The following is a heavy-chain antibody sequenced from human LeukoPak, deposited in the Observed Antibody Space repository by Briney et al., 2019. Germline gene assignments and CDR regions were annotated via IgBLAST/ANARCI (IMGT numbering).Heavy chain of an antibody. V-gene: IGHV4-39*01. CDR3: ARGIVGATSAFDI. CDR2: IYYSGST. CDR1: GGSISSSSYY. J-gene: IGHJ3*02. D-gene: IGHD1-26*01. Sequence: SETLSLTCTVSGGSISSSSYYWGWIRQPPGKGLEWIGSIYYSGSTYYTPSLKSRVTISVDTSKNQFSLKLSSVTAADTAVYYCARGIVGATSAFDIWGQGTMVTVSS.